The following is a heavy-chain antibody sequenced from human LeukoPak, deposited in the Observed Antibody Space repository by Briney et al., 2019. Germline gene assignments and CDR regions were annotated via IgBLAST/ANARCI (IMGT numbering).Heavy chain of an antibody. CDR2: IYYSGST. CDR1: GGSISSYY. D-gene: IGHD4-23*01. CDR3: ARGGVVTPHHFDY. V-gene: IGHV4-59*01. J-gene: IGHJ4*02. Sequence: NSSETLSLTCTVSGGSISSYYWSWIRQPPGKGLEWIGYIYYSGSTNYNPSLKSRVTISVDTSKNQFSLKLSSVTAADTAVYYCARGGVVTPHHFDYWGQGTLVTVSS.